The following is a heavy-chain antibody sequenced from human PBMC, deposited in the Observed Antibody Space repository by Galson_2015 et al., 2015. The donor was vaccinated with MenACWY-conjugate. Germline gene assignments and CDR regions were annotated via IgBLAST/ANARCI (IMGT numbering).Heavy chain of an antibody. Sequence: QSGAEVKKPGESLKISCKTSGYSFTSYWIVWVRQLPGKGLELLGTMYPGDSDSRYSPPFQGQVTMSADQSINTAYLQWASLKSSDSAIYYCARRSARSHFDHWGQGTLVTVSS. CDR2: MYPGDSDS. J-gene: IGHJ4*02. CDR1: GYSFTSYW. V-gene: IGHV5-51*03. CDR3: ARRSARSHFDH. D-gene: IGHD6-6*01.